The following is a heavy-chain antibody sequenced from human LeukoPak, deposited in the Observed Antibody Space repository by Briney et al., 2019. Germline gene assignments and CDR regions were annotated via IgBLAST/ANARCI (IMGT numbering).Heavy chain of an antibody. CDR2: IYYSGST. V-gene: IGHV4-39*01. Sequence: PSETLSLTCTVSGGSISSSSYYWGWIRQPPGKGLEWIVSIYYSGSTYYNPSLKSRVTISVDTSKNQFSLKLSSVTAADTAVYYCARTPTRLTIFGVVIISWFDPWGQGTLVTVSS. J-gene: IGHJ5*02. CDR1: GGSISSSSYY. D-gene: IGHD3-3*01. CDR3: ARTPTRLTIFGVVIISWFDP.